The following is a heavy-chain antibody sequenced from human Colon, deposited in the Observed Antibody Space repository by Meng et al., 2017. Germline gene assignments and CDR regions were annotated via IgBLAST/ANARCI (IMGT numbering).Heavy chain of an antibody. CDR3: ARDSRLYYDSRGYYYGQYFQH. CDR2: ISSRGSYI. V-gene: IGHV3-21*01. D-gene: IGHD3-22*01. CDR1: GFTFSSYS. J-gene: IGHJ1*01. Sequence: GGSLRLSCAASGFTFSSYSMNWVRQAPGKGLEWVSSISSRGSYIYYADSLKGRFTISRDNAKNSLYLQMNSLRAEDTAVYYCARDSRLYYDSRGYYYGQYFQHWGQGTLVTVSS.